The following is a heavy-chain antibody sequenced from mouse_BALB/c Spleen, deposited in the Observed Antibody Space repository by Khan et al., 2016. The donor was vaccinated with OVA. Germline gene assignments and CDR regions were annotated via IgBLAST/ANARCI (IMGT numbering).Heavy chain of an antibody. CDR3: AVRNYFGYTFAY. Sequence: QVQLQQSGAELARPGASVKLSCKASGYTFTDYYINWVKQRTGQGLEWIGEISPGSGDTSYNEKFKGKATLTADKSSTTAYMQLSSLTSEASAVYFCAVRNYFGYTFAYGGQGTLVTVPA. V-gene: IGHV1-77*01. D-gene: IGHD1-2*01. J-gene: IGHJ3*01. CDR1: GYTFTDYY. CDR2: ISPGSGDT.